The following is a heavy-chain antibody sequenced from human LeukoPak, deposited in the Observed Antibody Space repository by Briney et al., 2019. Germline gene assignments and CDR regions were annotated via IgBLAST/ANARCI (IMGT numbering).Heavy chain of an antibody. Sequence: GGSLRLSCAASGFTFSTYWMSWVRQAPGKGLEWVANINQDGSGKYYVDSMKGRFTISRDNAKNSLYLQMNSLRAADTAVYYCARVDSLASFWFDPWGQGTLVTVSS. CDR2: INQDGSGK. CDR3: ARVDSLASFWFDP. J-gene: IGHJ5*02. CDR1: GFTFSTYW. D-gene: IGHD3-3*01. V-gene: IGHV3-7*03.